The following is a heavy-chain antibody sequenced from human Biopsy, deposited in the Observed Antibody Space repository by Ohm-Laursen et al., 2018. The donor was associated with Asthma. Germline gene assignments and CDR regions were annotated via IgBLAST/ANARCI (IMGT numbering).Heavy chain of an antibody. J-gene: IGHJ5*02. CDR3: ARGQKSAGDRWFDP. D-gene: IGHD6-13*01. Sequence: ASVKVSCKASGYPFIVYHIHWMRQAPGQGLEWMGRINPNSGATNYAQEFQGRVTMTRDTSISTAYMEVSRLRSDDTAVYYCARGQKSAGDRWFDPWGQGTLVTVSS. CDR1: GYPFIVYH. CDR2: INPNSGAT. V-gene: IGHV1-2*06.